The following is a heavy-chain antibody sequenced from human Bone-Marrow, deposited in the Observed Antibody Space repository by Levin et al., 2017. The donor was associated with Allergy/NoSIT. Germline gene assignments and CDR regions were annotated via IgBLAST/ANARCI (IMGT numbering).Heavy chain of an antibody. CDR2: ISGSGGST. V-gene: IGHV3-23*01. D-gene: IGHD6-13*01. J-gene: IGHJ5*02. Sequence: LSLTCAASGFTFSNYAMSWVRQAPGKGLEWVSAISGSGGSTYYADSVKGRFTISRDNSKNTLYLQMNSLRAEDTAVYYCAKGYSSSSPLGFDPWGQGTLVTVSS. CDR1: GFTFSNYA. CDR3: AKGYSSSSPLGFDP.